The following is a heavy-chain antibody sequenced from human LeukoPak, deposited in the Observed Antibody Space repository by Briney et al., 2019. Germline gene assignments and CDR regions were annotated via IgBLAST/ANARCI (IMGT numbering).Heavy chain of an antibody. CDR2: ISYDGSNK. V-gene: IGHV3-30-3*01. CDR3: ARDKGLTTSDY. J-gene: IGHJ4*02. D-gene: IGHD2/OR15-2a*01. CDR1: GFTFSSYA. Sequence: GRSLRLSCAASGFTFSSYAMHWVRQAPGKGLEWVAVISYDGSNKYYADSVKGRFTISRDNSKNTLYLQMNSLRAEDTAVYYCARDKGLTTSDYWGQGTLVTVSS.